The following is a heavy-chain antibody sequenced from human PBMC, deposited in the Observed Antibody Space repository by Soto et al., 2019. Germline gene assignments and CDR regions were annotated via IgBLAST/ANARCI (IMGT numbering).Heavy chain of an antibody. D-gene: IGHD2-2*02. CDR3: AGTREIPYYHGMDV. Sequence: SVKVSCKAPGGALSSCASNWVRQAPGQGLEWMGGIIPIFGSANYAPKFQGRVTISADESTSTAYMEVSSLRSEDTAVYYCAGTREIPYYHGMDVWGQGTTVTVSS. J-gene: IGHJ6*02. CDR2: IIPIFGSA. CDR1: GGALSSCA. V-gene: IGHV1-69*13.